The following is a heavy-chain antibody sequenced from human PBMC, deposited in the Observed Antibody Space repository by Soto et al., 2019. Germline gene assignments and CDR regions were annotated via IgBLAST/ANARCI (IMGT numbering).Heavy chain of an antibody. J-gene: IGHJ4*02. V-gene: IGHV3-74*01. CDR2: MNPDGSAI. Sequence: GGSLRLSCVVSGFTFSSSWMHWVRQGPGKGLVWVSRMNPDGSAINYADSVKGRFTTSRDNAKNTLYLQMNGLRVEDTAVYFCARDRPNFFDSFGYHLIEHWGQGVPVTVSS. D-gene: IGHD3-9*01. CDR1: GFTFSSSW. CDR3: ARDRPNFFDSFGYHLIEH.